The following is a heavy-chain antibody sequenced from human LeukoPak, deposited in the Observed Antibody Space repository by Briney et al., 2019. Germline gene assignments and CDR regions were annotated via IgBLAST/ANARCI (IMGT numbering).Heavy chain of an antibody. CDR1: GFTFSSYA. CDR2: ISGSGGST. V-gene: IGHV3-23*01. D-gene: IGHD3-10*01. CDR3: AKDRDTMVRGVSMGFDY. Sequence: GGSLRLSCAASGFTFSSYAMSWVRQAPGKGLEWVSAISGSGGSTYYADSVKGRFTISRDNSKNTLYLQMSSLRAEDTAVYYCAKDRDTMVRGVSMGFDYWGQGTLVTVSS. J-gene: IGHJ4*02.